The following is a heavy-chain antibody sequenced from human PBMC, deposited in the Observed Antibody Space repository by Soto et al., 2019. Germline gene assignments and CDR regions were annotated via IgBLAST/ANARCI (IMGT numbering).Heavy chain of an antibody. CDR3: ARVAATDAFDAIDI. V-gene: IGHV3-23*01. Sequence: PGGSLRLSCAASGFTFSSYAQSWVRQXPGKGLEWVSAISGSGYSTYSADSVKGRFTISRDNSKNTLYLQMNSLRAEDTAVYYCARVAATDAFDAIDIWGQGTMVTVSS. CDR2: ISGSGYST. CDR1: GFTFSSYA. J-gene: IGHJ3*02. D-gene: IGHD2-15*01.